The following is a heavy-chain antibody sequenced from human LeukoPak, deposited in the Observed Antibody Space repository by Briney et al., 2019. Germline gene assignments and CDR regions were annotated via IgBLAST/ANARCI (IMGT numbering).Heavy chain of an antibody. D-gene: IGHD6-19*01. CDR2: IYYSGST. CDR3: ARHSSGWYQGWFDP. CDR1: GGSISSSSYY. Sequence: SETLSLTCTVSGGSISSSSYYWGWIRQPPGKGLEWIGSIYYSGSTYYNPSLKSRVTISVDTSKNQFSLKLSSVTAADTAVYYCARHSSGWYQGWFDPWGQGTLVTVSS. V-gene: IGHV4-39*01. J-gene: IGHJ5*02.